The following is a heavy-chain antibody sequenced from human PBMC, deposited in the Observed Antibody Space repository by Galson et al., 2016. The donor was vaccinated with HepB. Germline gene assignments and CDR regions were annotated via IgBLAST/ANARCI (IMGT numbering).Heavy chain of an antibody. CDR1: GGSITSSNW. CDR2: IYHRGST. D-gene: IGHD2-15*01. Sequence: SETLSLTCAVSGGSITSSNWWSWVRQPPGKGLEWIGEIYHRGSTNYNPSLKSRVTISVDKSKNQFSLKLGSVTAADTAVYYCARVNTWSYYYAMDVWGQGTTVTVSS. J-gene: IGHJ6*02. CDR3: ARVNTWSYYYAMDV. V-gene: IGHV4-4*02.